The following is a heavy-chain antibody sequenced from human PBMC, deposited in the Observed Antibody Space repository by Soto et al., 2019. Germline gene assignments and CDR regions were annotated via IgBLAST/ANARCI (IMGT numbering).Heavy chain of an antibody. Sequence: SETLSLTCTVSGASVISSNHCCVWVREPPGKGLEWIGYVYYSGSTNSNPSLKSRVTLSLDTSRSQFSLKLNSVTAADTAVYYCVHLSGSLYHYYGLDVWGQGTTVTVSS. J-gene: IGHJ6*02. D-gene: IGHD1-26*01. CDR3: VHLSGSLYHYYGLDV. CDR1: GASVISSNHC. CDR2: VYYSGST. V-gene: IGHV4-61*01.